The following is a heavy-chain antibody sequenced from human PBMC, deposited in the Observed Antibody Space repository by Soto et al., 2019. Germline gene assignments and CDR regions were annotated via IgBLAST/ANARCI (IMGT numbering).Heavy chain of an antibody. CDR1: GDSVSSNSAA. D-gene: IGHD3-10*01. Sequence: SQTLSLTCAVSGDSVSSNSAAWNWIRQSPSRGLEWLGRTYYRSRWYSDYAGSVKSRITINADTSKNQFSLHLSSVTAADTAVYYCAIGLWERVRGVIGMYVWGQGTTVTVSS. V-gene: IGHV6-1*01. CDR3: AIGLWERVRGVIGMYV. CDR2: TYYRSRWYS. J-gene: IGHJ6*02.